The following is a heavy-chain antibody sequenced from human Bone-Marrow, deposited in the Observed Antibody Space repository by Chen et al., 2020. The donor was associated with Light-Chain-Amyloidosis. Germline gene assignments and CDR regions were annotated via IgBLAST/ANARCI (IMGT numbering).Heavy chain of an antibody. D-gene: IGHD3-10*01. V-gene: IGHV3-23*01. CDR3: AKKRAGQAPFDS. CDR2: ISSGGDHA. J-gene: IGHJ4*02. Sequence: VRQAPGKGPEWVSGISSGGDHADYADSAKGRFTISRDNSKNMLFPQIHSLRAEDTAVYYCAKKRAGQAPFDSWGQGTLVTVSP.